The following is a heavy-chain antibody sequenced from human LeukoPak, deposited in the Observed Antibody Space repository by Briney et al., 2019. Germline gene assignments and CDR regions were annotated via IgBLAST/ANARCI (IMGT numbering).Heavy chain of an antibody. Sequence: PGGSLRLSCAASGFTFSSYWMSWVRQAPGKGLEWVSAICGSGGSTYYADSVKGRFTISRDNSKNTLYLQMNSLRAEDTAVYYCAKGSYGPNWFDPWGQGTLVTVSS. CDR2: ICGSGGST. D-gene: IGHD3-10*01. CDR1: GFTFSSYW. J-gene: IGHJ5*02. V-gene: IGHV3-23*01. CDR3: AKGSYGPNWFDP.